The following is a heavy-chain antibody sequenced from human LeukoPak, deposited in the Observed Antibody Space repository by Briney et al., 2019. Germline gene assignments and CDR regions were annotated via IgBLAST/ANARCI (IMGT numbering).Heavy chain of an antibody. CDR2: ISGTGGST. J-gene: IGHJ4*02. Sequence: GGSLRLSCAASGFTFSNYAMSWVRQAPGKGLEWVAGISGTGGSTHYADSVKGRFTISRDNSKNTLYLQMDSLRADDTAIYYCASNYGSGNTDYWGQGTLVTVSS. V-gene: IGHV3-23*01. CDR1: GFTFSNYA. D-gene: IGHD3-10*01. CDR3: ASNYGSGNTDY.